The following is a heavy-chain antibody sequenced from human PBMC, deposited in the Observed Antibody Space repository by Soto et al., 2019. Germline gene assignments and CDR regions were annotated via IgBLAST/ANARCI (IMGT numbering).Heavy chain of an antibody. V-gene: IGHV3-21*01. D-gene: IGHD2-15*01. Sequence: PGGSLRLSCAASGFTFSSYLMSWVRQAPGKGLEWVSSMSDRSDYIYYADSVRGRFTISRDNAKNSLYLQMNSLSDEDTAVYYCARDGTVVGYFDFWGRGTLVT. CDR1: GFTFSSYL. CDR2: MSDRSDYI. CDR3: ARDGTVVGYFDF. J-gene: IGHJ2*01.